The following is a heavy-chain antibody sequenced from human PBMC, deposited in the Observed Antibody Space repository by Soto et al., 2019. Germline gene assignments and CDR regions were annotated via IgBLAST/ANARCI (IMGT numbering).Heavy chain of an antibody. CDR2: ISGSDCKT. V-gene: IGHV3-23*01. Sequence: PGGSLRLACAASGFSVGSYALSWVRQAPGKGLEWVSTISGSDCKTFYADSVKGRFSISRDTSQNTLYLQMNSLRADDTAIYYCARWSYLDYWGQGTRVTVSS. J-gene: IGHJ4*02. D-gene: IGHD3-3*01. CDR1: GFSVGSYA. CDR3: ARWSYLDY.